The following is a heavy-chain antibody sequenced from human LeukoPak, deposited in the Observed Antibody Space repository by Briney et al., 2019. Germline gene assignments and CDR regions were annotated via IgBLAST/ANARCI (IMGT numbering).Heavy chain of an antibody. CDR3: ARHVYYYGSGSYYNDYYYMDV. Sequence: SVKVSCKASGGTFSSYAISWVQQAPGQGLEWMGGIIPIFGTANYAQKFQGRVTITTDESTSTAYMELSSLRSEDTAVYYCARHVYYYGSGSYYNDYYYMDVWGKGTTVTVSS. CDR1: GGTFSSYA. V-gene: IGHV1-69*05. D-gene: IGHD3-10*01. J-gene: IGHJ6*03. CDR2: IIPIFGTA.